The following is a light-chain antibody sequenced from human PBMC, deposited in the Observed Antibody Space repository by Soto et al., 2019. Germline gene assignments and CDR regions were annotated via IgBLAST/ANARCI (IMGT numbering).Light chain of an antibody. CDR2: KVS. V-gene: IGKV1-5*03. CDR3: QQYNGYSWA. J-gene: IGKJ1*01. Sequence: DIQMTQSPSTLSASVGDTVTITCRASQDVNDWLAWFQQKPGKAPNLLIYKVSNLESGVPSRFSGSGSGTEFTLTISSLQPDDFASYYCQQYNGYSWAFGQGTKVEIK. CDR1: QDVNDW.